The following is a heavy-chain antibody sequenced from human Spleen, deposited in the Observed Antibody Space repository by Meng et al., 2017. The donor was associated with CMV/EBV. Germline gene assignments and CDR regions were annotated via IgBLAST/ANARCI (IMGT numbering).Heavy chain of an antibody. CDR2: IKRDGSQK. CDR1: GFTFSSYW. J-gene: IGHJ4*02. D-gene: IGHD3-9*01. V-gene: IGHV3-7*01. CDR3: ARVRYFDWLLDY. Sequence: GESLKISCAASGFTFSSYWMSWVRQAPGKGLEWVANIKRDGSQKYYVDSVKGRFTISRDNAKNTLYLQMNSLRAEDTAVYYCARVRYFDWLLDYWGQGTLVTVSS.